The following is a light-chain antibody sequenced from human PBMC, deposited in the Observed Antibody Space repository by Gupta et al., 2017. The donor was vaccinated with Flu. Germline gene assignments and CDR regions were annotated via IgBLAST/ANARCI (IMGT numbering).Light chain of an antibody. CDR1: KSGHKY. J-gene: IGLJ3*02. CDR3: QAWDSSTWV. CDR2: HDS. Sequence: SYELTQPPSVSVSPGQTASITCSGDKSGHKYACWYQQKPGQSPVLVIYHDSKRPSGIAERFSGSNSGNTATLTISGTQAMDEADYYCQAWDSSTWVFGGGTKLTVL. V-gene: IGLV3-1*01.